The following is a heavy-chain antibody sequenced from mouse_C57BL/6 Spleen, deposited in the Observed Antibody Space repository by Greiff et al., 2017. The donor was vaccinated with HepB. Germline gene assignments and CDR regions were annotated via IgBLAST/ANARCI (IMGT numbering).Heavy chain of an antibody. CDR2: IYPGNSDT. Sequence: EVQLQQSGTVLARPGASVKMSCKTSGYTFTSYWMHWVKQRPGQGLEWIGAIYPGNSDTSYNQKFKGKAKLTAVTSASTAYMELSSLTNEDSAVYYSTRIDYGSSYYAMDYWGQGTSVTVSS. CDR1: GYTFTSYW. D-gene: IGHD1-1*01. J-gene: IGHJ4*01. V-gene: IGHV1-5*01. CDR3: TRIDYGSSYYAMDY.